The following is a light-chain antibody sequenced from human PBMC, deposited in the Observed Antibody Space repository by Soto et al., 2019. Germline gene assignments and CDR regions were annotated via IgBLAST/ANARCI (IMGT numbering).Light chain of an antibody. Sequence: QLTQSPSFLSASVGDRVTITCRASQGISWYLAWFQQKPGKAPKLLIYSTSTLQGGVPSRFSGSGSGTEFTLTITSLQPEDFATYYCQQLHNYPYTFGQGTKLEIK. V-gene: IGKV1-9*01. CDR1: QGISWY. J-gene: IGKJ2*01. CDR2: STS. CDR3: QQLHNYPYT.